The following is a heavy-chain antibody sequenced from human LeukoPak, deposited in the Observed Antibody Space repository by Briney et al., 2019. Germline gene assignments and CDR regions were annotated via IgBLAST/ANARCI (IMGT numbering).Heavy chain of an antibody. CDR2: IYYSRST. J-gene: IGHJ4*02. D-gene: IGHD6-13*01. Sequence: SETLSLTCTVSGGSISSSSYYWGWIRQPPGKGLEWIGSIYYSRSTYYNPSLKSRVTISVDASKNRFSLKLSSVTAADTAVYYCARGYSSSWEFDYWGQGTLVTVSS. CDR1: GGSISSSSYY. V-gene: IGHV4-39*07. CDR3: ARGYSSSWEFDY.